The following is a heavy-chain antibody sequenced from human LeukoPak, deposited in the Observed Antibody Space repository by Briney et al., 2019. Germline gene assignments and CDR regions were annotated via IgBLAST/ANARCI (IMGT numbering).Heavy chain of an antibody. V-gene: IGHV3-33*06. J-gene: IGHJ4*02. CDR1: GFTFSSYG. D-gene: IGHD5-18*01. CDR3: AKTPGRELWSAPFDY. Sequence: GGSLRLSCAASGFTFSSYGMHWVRQAPGKGLEWVAVIWYDGSNKYYADSVKGRFTISRDNSKNTLYLQMNSLRAADTAVYYCAKTPGRELWSAPFDYWGQGTLVTVSS. CDR2: IWYDGSNK.